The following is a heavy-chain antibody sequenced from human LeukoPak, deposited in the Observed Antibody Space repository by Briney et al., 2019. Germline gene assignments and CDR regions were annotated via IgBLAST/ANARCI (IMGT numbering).Heavy chain of an antibody. D-gene: IGHD2-2*01. CDR1: GFSFSDYA. CDR2: ISSNSAYI. CDR3: ARIFRYQLVDYYALDV. J-gene: IGHJ6*02. Sequence: GGSLRLSCAASGFSFSDYAMDWVRQAPGKGLEWVSAISSNSAYIYYVDSVKGRFTISRDNAKSSVSLQMNSLRDDDTAVYYCARIFRYQLVDYYALDVWGQGTTVTVSS. V-gene: IGHV3-21*01.